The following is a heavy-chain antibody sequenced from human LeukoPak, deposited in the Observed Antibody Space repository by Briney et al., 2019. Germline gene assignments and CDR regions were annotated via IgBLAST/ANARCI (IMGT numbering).Heavy chain of an antibody. V-gene: IGHV4-34*01. Sequence: SETLSLTCAVYGGSFSGYYWSWIRQPPRKGLEWIWEINHSGSTNYNPSLKSRVTISVDTSKNQFSLKLSSVTAADTAGYYCARHVTISGPYDASDIWGQGTMVTVSP. CDR3: ARHVTISGPYDASDI. D-gene: IGHD5-24*01. CDR1: GGSFSGYY. CDR2: INHSGST. J-gene: IGHJ3*02.